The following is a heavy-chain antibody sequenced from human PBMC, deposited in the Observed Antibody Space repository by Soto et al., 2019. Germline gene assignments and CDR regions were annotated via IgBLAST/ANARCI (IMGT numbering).Heavy chain of an antibody. V-gene: IGHV4-31*03. CDR1: CGSIRTGGYY. J-gene: IGHJ5*02. D-gene: IGHD2-15*01. Sequence: SETLSLTCTVSCGSIRTGGYYWSWIRQHPGKGLEWLGYIYYTGRTYYNPSLKNRLTMSVDMSKSQFSLKLTSLTAADTAVYYCAKDPSPQPTTVVAPGWFDPWGQGILVTVSS. CDR2: IYYTGRT. CDR3: AKDPSPQPTTVVAPGWFDP.